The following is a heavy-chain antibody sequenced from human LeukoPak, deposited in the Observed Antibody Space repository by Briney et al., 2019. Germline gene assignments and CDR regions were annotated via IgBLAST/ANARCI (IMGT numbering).Heavy chain of an antibody. V-gene: IGHV3-49*04. CDR3: TRDSYSVDSGYFEFDY. CDR2: IRSEGHGGTP. Sequence: GGSLRLSCTALGFTFGDYAMNWVRQAPGKGLEWVGFIRSEGHGGTPEYATSVKGRFTISRDDSKSIAYLQMNSLKTGDTAMYYCTRDSYSVDSGYFEFDYWGQGTLVTVSS. CDR1: GFTFGDYA. D-gene: IGHD3-22*01. J-gene: IGHJ4*02.